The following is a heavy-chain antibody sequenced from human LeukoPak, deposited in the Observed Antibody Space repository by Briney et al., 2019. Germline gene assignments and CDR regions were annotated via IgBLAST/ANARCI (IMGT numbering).Heavy chain of an antibody. Sequence: GGSLRLSCAASGFTVSSYGMHWVRQAPGKGLEWVAFIRYDGSNKYYADSVKGRFTISRDNSKNTLYLQMSSLRAEDTAAYYCAKDQASSSWYDYWGQGTLVTVSS. D-gene: IGHD6-13*01. CDR2: IRYDGSNK. CDR3: AKDQASSSWYDY. CDR1: GFTVSSYG. J-gene: IGHJ4*02. V-gene: IGHV3-30*02.